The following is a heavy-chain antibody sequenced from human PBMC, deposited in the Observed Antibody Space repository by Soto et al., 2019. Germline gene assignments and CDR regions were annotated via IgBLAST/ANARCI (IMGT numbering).Heavy chain of an antibody. CDR1: GGSFSGYY. CDR3: ARTATQCSRTSCYTVSLNF. J-gene: IGHJ4*02. V-gene: IGHV4-34*01. D-gene: IGHD2-2*02. Sequence: SETLSLTCAVFGGSFSGYYWGWIRQPPGKGLEWIGEINRDGVTNYNPSLKSRLTISVDTSKNQFSLKLNSVTAADTAVYYCARTATQCSRTSCYTVSLNFWGQVTLVTVSS. CDR2: INRDGVT.